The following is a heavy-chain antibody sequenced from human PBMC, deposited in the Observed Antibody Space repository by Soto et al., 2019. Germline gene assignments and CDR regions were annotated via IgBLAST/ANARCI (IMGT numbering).Heavy chain of an antibody. D-gene: IGHD4-17*01. CDR2: IRTYNGNT. Sequence: GASVKVSCKASGYTFTSYGISWVRQAPGQGLEWMGWIRTYNGNTNYAQKLQGRVTMTTDTSTSTAYMELRSLRSDDTAVYYCARRRDYGDYFDYWGQGTLVTVSS. J-gene: IGHJ4*02. CDR1: GYTFTSYG. V-gene: IGHV1-18*01. CDR3: ARRRDYGDYFDY.